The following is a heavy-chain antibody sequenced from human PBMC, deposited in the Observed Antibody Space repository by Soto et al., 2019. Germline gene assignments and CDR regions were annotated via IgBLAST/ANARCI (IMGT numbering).Heavy chain of an antibody. CDR1: GFTFSSNA. J-gene: IGHJ4*02. CDR2: ITNSGGDA. CDR3: TTSGYYDFWSGYYGADY. Sequence: GGSLRLSCAASGFTFSSNAMSWVRQAPGKGLEWVSTITNSGGDALYADSVKGRFTISRDNFKNTLYLQMNSLKTEDTAVYYCTTSGYYDFWSGYYGADYWGQGTLVTVSS. V-gene: IGHV3-23*01. D-gene: IGHD3-3*01.